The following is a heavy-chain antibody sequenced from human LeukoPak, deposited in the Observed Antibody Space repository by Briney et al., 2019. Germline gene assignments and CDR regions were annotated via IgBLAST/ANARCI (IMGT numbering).Heavy chain of an antibody. CDR1: GGSISSYY. V-gene: IGHV4-59*01. Sequence: SETLSLTCTVSGGSISSYYWSWIRQPPGKGLEWIAYIYYSGSTNYNPSLKSRVTISVDTSKNQFSLKLSSVTAADTAVYYCAGGLLLSYFDYWGQGTLVTVSS. CDR2: IYYSGST. CDR3: AGGLLLSYFDY. J-gene: IGHJ4*02. D-gene: IGHD2-15*01.